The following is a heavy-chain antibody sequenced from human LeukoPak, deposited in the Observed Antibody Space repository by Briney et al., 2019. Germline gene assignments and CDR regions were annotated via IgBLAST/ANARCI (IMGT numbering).Heavy chain of an antibody. D-gene: IGHD1-26*01. V-gene: IGHV3-7*05. CDR2: IKEDGSVK. Sequence: TGGSLRLSCAASGFTFSNYWMSWVRQAPEKGLEGGANIKEDGSVKYYVDSVKGRFTISRDNAKNSLYLHMNSLRVEDRAVYYCARGSGWLDPWGQGTLVTVCS. J-gene: IGHJ5*02. CDR3: ARGSGWLDP. CDR1: GFTFSNYW.